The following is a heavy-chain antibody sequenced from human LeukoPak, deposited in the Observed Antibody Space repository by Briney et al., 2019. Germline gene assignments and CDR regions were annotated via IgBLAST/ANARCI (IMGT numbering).Heavy chain of an antibody. D-gene: IGHD3-9*01. CDR1: GFTFSSSA. CDR2: ISGSGGST. J-gene: IGHJ6*03. CDR3: AKSRYFDWLLDMDV. Sequence: GGSLRLSCAASGFTFSSSAMNWVRQAPGKGLEWVSAISGSGGSTYYADSVKGRFTISRDNSKNTLYLQMNSLRAEDTAVYYCAKSRYFDWLLDMDVWGKGTTVTISS. V-gene: IGHV3-23*01.